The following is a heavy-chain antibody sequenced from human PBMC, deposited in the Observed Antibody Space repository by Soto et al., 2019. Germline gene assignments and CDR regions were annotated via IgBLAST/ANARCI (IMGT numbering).Heavy chain of an antibody. V-gene: IGHV3-30-3*01. D-gene: IGHD3-16*02. CDR1: GFTFSSYA. J-gene: IGHJ4*02. CDR3: ARDFALGRLWELSSGCDY. Sequence: QVQLVESGGGVVQPGRSLRLSCAASGFTFSSYAMHWVRQAPGKGLEWVAVISYDGSNKYYADSVKGRFTISRDNSKNTLYLQMNGLRAEDMAVYYCARDFALGRLWELSSGCDYWGQGTLVTVSS. CDR2: ISYDGSNK.